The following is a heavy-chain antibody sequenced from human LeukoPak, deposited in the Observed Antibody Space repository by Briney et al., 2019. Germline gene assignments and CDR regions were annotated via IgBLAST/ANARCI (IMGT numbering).Heavy chain of an antibody. D-gene: IGHD6-6*01. Sequence: GASVKVSCKASGYTFASYDINWVRQATGQRLEWMGWMNPNSGNTGYAQKFQGRVTMTRDTSINTAYMELSNLRSEDTAVYYCARSTDSSARYYYYHMDVWGEGTTVTASS. V-gene: IGHV1-8*01. J-gene: IGHJ6*03. CDR1: GYTFASYD. CDR2: MNPNSGNT. CDR3: ARSTDSSARYYYYHMDV.